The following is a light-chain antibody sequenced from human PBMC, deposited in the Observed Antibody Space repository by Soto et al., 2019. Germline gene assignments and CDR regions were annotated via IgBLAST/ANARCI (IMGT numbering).Light chain of an antibody. CDR2: DVS. V-gene: IGLV2-14*03. CDR3: SSXXXTXXXM. J-gene: IGLJ3*02. Sequence: QSALTQPASVSGSPGQSFTISCTGTSSDVGAYHSVSWYQQHPGKAPKLIIFDVSNRPSGVSNRFSGSKSGNTASLTISGXXAEDXADYYCSSXXXTXXXMFGXGT. CDR1: SSDVGAYHS.